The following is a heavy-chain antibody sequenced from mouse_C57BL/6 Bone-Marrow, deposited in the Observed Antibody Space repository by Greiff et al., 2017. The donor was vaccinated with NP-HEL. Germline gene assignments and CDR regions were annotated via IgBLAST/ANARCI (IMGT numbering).Heavy chain of an antibody. D-gene: IGHD1-1*01. J-gene: IGHJ1*03. V-gene: IGHV1-61*01. CDR1: GYTFPSSW. CDR3: AREGGSSYGYFDV. CDR2: IYPSDSAT. Sequence: QVQLQQPGAELVRPGSSVKLSCTASGYTFPSSWMDWVKQRPGQGLEWIGNIYPSDSATHYNQKFKDKATLTVDKSSSKAYMQLSSLTSEDSAVYYCAREGGSSYGYFDVWGTGTTVTVSS.